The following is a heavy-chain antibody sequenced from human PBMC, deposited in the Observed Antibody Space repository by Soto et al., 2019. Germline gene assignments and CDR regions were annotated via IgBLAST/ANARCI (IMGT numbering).Heavy chain of an antibody. J-gene: IGHJ4*02. CDR3: AKVATSSCSSGSCDSIHIDH. D-gene: IGHD2-15*01. Sequence: QVQLVESGGGVVQPGRSLRLSCAASGFTFSSYGMHWVCQAPGKGLEWVAVISYDGSNKYYADSVKGRFTISRDNSKHTLYLRQNSGRAEDTAVYYCAKVATSSCSSGSCDSIHIDHWGEGNLVTVSS. CDR2: ISYDGSNK. V-gene: IGHV3-30*18. CDR1: GFTFSSYG.